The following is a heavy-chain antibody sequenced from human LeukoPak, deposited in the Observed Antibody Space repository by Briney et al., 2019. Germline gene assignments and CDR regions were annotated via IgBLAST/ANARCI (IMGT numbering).Heavy chain of an antibody. J-gene: IGHJ6*02. D-gene: IGHD5-12*01. V-gene: IGHV3-23*01. CDR3: AKDRGSGYDSLYSGMDV. Sequence: GGSLRLSCAASGFTFSSYAMIWVRPAPGKGLEWVSAISGSGGSTYYADSVKGRFTICRDNSKNTLYLQMNSLRAEDTAVYYCAKDRGSGYDSLYSGMDVWGQGTTVTVSS. CDR2: ISGSGGST. CDR1: GFTFSSYA.